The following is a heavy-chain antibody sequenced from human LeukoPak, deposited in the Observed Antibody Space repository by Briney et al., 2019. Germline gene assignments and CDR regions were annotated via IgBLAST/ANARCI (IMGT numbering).Heavy chain of an antibody. D-gene: IGHD6-13*01. V-gene: IGHV4-61*09. Sequence: PSETLSLTCTVSGGSISSGSYYWSWIRQPAGKGLEWIGHIYTSGSTKYNPSLKSRVTISADTSKNQFSLKLSSVTAADTAVYYCARDSVIAATTEYFQYWGQGTLVTVSS. CDR3: ARDSVIAATTEYFQY. CDR1: GGSISSGSYY. J-gene: IGHJ1*01. CDR2: IYTSGST.